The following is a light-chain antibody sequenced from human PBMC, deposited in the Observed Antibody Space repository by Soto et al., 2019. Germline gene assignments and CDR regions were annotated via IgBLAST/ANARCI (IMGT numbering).Light chain of an antibody. CDR1: QSVLYSSNNKNY. J-gene: IGKJ3*01. V-gene: IGKV4-1*01. CDR3: QQYYSVPPVT. CDR2: WAS. Sequence: DIVMTQSPDSLAVSLGERATINCRSSQSVLYSSNNKNYLAWYQQKPGQPPKLLIYWASTRESGVPDRFSGSGSGTDFTLTISSLQAEDVAVYYCQQYYSVPPVTFGPGTKVEIK.